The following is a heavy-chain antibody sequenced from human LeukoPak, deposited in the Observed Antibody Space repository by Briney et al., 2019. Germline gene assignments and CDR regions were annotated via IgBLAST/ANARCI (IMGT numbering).Heavy chain of an antibody. CDR1: GFTFSSYA. Sequence: GGSLRLSCAASGFTFSSYAMSWVRQAPGKGLEWVSAISGSGGSTYYADSVKGRFTISRDNSKNTMYLQMNSLRAEDTAVYYCAKVEQRFPYFDYWGQGTLVTVSS. CDR3: AKVEQRFPYFDY. D-gene: IGHD1/OR15-1a*01. V-gene: IGHV3-23*01. J-gene: IGHJ4*02. CDR2: ISGSGGST.